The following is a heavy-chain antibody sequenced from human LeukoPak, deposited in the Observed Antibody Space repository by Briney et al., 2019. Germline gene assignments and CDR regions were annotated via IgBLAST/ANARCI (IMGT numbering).Heavy chain of an antibody. CDR1: GYTFTSYG. V-gene: IGHV1-18*01. CDR2: ISAYNGNT. CDR3: ARIDQITMVRGVYDY. J-gene: IGHJ4*02. Sequence: GASVKVSCKASGYTFTSYGISWVRQAPGQGLEWMGWISAYNGNTNYAQKLQGRVTMTTDTFTSTAYMELRSLRSDDTAVYYCARIDQITMVRGVYDYWGQGTLVTVSS. D-gene: IGHD3-10*01.